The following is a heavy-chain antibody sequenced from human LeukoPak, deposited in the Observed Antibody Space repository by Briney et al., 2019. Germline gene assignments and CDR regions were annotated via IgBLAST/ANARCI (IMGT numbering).Heavy chain of an antibody. J-gene: IGHJ4*02. D-gene: IGHD3-22*01. V-gene: IGHV4-38-2*02. CDR3: ARDLGNYYDSSGYWRN. Sequence: PSETLSLTCTVSGYSISSGYYWGWIRQPPGKGLEWIGSIYHSGSTYYNPSLKSRVTISVDTSKNQFSLKLSSVTAADTAVYYCARDLGNYYDSSGYWRNWGQGTLVTVSS. CDR1: GYSISSGYY. CDR2: IYHSGST.